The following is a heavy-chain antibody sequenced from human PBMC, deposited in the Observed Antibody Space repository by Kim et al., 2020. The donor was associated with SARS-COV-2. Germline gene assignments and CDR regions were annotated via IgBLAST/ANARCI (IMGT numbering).Heavy chain of an antibody. J-gene: IGHJ4*02. Sequence: YCTDSVQDRFTISRDNSKNTLDLQMNSLRAEDTAVYYCARVGITMPGNDYWGQGTLVTVSS. D-gene: IGHD6-19*01. CDR3: ARVGITMPGNDY. V-gene: IGHV3-66*01.